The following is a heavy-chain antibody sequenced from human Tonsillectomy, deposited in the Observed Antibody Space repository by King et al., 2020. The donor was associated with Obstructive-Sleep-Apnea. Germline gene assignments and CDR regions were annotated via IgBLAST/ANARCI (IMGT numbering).Heavy chain of an antibody. Sequence: QLQESGPGLVKPSETLSLTCTVSGGSISSSSYYWGWIRQPPGKGLEWIGSIYYSGSTYYNPSLKSRVTISVDTSKNQFSLKLSSVTSADTAVYYCAREEVCFDILTGYYTGSPDFDYWGQGTLVTVSS. J-gene: IGHJ4*02. CDR1: GGSISSSSYY. CDR3: AREEVCFDILTGYYTGSPDFDY. D-gene: IGHD3-9*01. V-gene: IGHV4-39*07. CDR2: IYYSGST.